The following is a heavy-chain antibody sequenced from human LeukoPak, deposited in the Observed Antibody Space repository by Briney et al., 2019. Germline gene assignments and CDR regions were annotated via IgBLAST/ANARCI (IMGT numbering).Heavy chain of an antibody. CDR1: GFIFSDYA. CDR3: ARDVGPLIALAGSDY. D-gene: IGHD6-19*01. Sequence: GESLRLSCAASGFIFSDYAMNWVRQAPGKGLDWVSSIDISSRYIYYADSVRGRFTISRDNAKNSLYLQMNSLRAEDTAVYYCARDVGPLIALAGSDYWGQGTLVTVSS. J-gene: IGHJ4*02. CDR2: IDISSRYI. V-gene: IGHV3-21*01.